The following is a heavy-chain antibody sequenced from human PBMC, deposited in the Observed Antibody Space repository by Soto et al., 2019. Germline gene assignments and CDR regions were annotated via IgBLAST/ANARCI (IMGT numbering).Heavy chain of an antibody. D-gene: IGHD5-18*01. CDR1: GGTIPSGTYF. CDR3: PGQMDGNSFGSSFDY. CDR2: MYSNGDT. Sequence: SANLPLTCTVSGGTIPSGTYFWGWIRQAPGKGLEWIGSMYSNGDTYYKPSLKSRVTISVDTSKIQFSLKVTSVTAADTAVYYCPGQMDGNSFGSSFDYCGQGPPVTLAS. V-gene: IGHV4-39*01. J-gene: IGHJ4*02.